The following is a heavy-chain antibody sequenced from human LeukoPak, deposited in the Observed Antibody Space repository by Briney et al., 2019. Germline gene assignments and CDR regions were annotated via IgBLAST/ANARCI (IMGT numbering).Heavy chain of an antibody. CDR2: IYYNGST. CDR3: ARDRAPKAYCGGDCYSWFDP. D-gene: IGHD2-21*02. CDR1: GGSISSYY. J-gene: IGHJ5*02. V-gene: IGHV4-59*01. Sequence: PSETLSLTCTVSGGSISSYYWSWIRQPPGEGLEWIGYIYYNGSTNYNPSLKGRVTISVDTSKNQFSLKLSSVTAADTAVYYCARDRAPKAYCGGDCYSWFDPWGQGTLVTVSS.